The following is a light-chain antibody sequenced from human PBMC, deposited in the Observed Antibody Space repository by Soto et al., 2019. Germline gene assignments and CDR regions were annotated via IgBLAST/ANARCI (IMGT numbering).Light chain of an antibody. CDR2: ETS. CDR3: QQYNSYSWT. V-gene: IGKV1-5*03. J-gene: IGKJ1*01. Sequence: DIPMTKLPSTLSPSVVRIVTVSSRASQSVNRWLAWYQQKPGKAPKLLIYETSSLESGVTSRFGGSGSGTEFTLTISSLQPDDFAIYYCQQYNSYSWTFGQGTKVDIK. CDR1: QSVNRW.